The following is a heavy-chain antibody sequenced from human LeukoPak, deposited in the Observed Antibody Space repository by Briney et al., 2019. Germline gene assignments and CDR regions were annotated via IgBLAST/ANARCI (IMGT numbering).Heavy chain of an antibody. J-gene: IGHJ4*02. CDR2: ISYDGSNK. V-gene: IGHV3-30*04. Sequence: GGSLRLSCAASGFTFSSYAMHWVRQAPGKGLEWVAVISYDGSNKYYADSVKGRFTISRDNSKNTLYLQMNSLRAEDTAVYYCARQSHPSDSSWLLDYWGQGTLVTVSS. D-gene: IGHD6-13*01. CDR3: ARQSHPSDSSWLLDY. CDR1: GFTFSSYA.